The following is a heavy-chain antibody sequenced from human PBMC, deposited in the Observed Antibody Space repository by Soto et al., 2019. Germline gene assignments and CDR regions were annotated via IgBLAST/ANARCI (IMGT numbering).Heavy chain of an antibody. CDR2: IYYSGST. J-gene: IGHJ5*02. CDR1: GGSISSGGYY. V-gene: IGHV4-31*03. D-gene: IGHD6-13*01. Sequence: KASETLSLTCTVSGGSISSGGYYWSWIRQHPGKGLEWIGYIYYSGSTYYNPSLKSRVTISVDTSKNQFSLKLSSVTAADTAVYYCARGSVAAAVGWFDPWGQGTLVTVSS. CDR3: ARGSVAAAVGWFDP.